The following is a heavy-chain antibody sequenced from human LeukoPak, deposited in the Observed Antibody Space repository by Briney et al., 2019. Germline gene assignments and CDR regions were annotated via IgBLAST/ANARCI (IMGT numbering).Heavy chain of an antibody. D-gene: IGHD4-4*01. CDR3: ARDHSGGNYVALRFLDY. J-gene: IGHJ4*02. Sequence: GGSLRLSCAASGFTVNSNYMSWVRQAPGRGLEWVSVIYGGGNTYYADSVRGRFTISRDNSKNTVYLQMNSPRTEDTAVYYCARDHSGGNYVALRFLDYWGQGTLVTVSS. V-gene: IGHV3-66*01. CDR1: GFTVNSNY. CDR2: IYGGGNT.